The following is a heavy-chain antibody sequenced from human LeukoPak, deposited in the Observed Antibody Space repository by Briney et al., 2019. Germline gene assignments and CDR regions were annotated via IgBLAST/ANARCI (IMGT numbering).Heavy chain of an antibody. CDR1: GGSISSSSYY. J-gene: IGHJ4*02. Sequence: SETLSLTCTVSGGSISSSSYYWGWIRQHPGKGLEWIGYIYYSGSTYYNPSLKSRVTISVDTSKNQFSLKLSSVTAADTAVYYCARSDYGSGSYYKTAGGLDYWGQGTLVTVSS. V-gene: IGHV4-31*03. CDR3: ARSDYGSGSYYKTAGGLDY. D-gene: IGHD3-10*01. CDR2: IYYSGST.